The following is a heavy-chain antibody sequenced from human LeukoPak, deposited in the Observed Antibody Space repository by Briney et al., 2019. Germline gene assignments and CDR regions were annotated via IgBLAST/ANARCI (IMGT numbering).Heavy chain of an antibody. Sequence: SETLSLTCTVSGGFINSYYWSWIRQPPGKGLEWIGYIYYSGSTNYNPSLKSRVTISVDTSKSQLSLKLSSVTAADTAVYYCAGSGGMPPNWFDPWGQGTLVTVSS. D-gene: IGHD2-15*01. V-gene: IGHV4-59*08. CDR3: AGSGGMPPNWFDP. CDR2: IYYSGST. CDR1: GGFINSYY. J-gene: IGHJ5*02.